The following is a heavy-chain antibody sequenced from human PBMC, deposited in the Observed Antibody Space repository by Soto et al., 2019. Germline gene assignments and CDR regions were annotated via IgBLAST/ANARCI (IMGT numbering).Heavy chain of an antibody. CDR1: GYTCTSYG. CDR3: ARDLPPADY. V-gene: IGHV1-18*01. J-gene: IGHJ4*02. Sequence: QVQLVQSGAAVKKPGASVKVSCKASGYTCTSYGISWVRQAPGQGLERMGWISAYNGNTNYAETHQGRATMTTDTDPGKAYMELRRLRSDDTVVYYCARDLPPADYWGPGTLVTVSS. CDR2: ISAYNGNT.